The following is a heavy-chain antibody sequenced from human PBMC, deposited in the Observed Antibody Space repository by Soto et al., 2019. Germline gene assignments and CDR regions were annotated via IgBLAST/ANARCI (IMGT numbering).Heavy chain of an antibody. CDR1: GFTFSSYA. CDR3: VKAATAMVRFFVDY. Sequence: PGGSLRLSCSASGFTFSSYAMHWVRQAPGKGLEYVSAISSNGGSTYYADSVKGRFTISRDNSKNTLYLQMSSLRAEDTAVYYCVKAATAMVRFFVDYGGQRTLVTV. V-gene: IGHV3-64D*06. J-gene: IGHJ4*02. D-gene: IGHD5-18*01. CDR2: ISSNGGST.